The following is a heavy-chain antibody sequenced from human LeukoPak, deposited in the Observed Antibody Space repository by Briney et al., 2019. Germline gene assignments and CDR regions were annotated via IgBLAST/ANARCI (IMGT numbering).Heavy chain of an antibody. V-gene: IGHV3-15*07. J-gene: IGHJ4*02. CDR3: ARGSRKSIDY. Sequence: GGSLRLSCAASGFTFTNTWMNWVRQAPGKGLEWVGRIRSKTDGGTTDYAAPVKGRFTISRDNSKNTLYLQMNSLRAEDTAVYYCARGSRKSIDYWGQGTLVTVSS. CDR1: GFTFTNTW. CDR2: IRSKTDGGTT.